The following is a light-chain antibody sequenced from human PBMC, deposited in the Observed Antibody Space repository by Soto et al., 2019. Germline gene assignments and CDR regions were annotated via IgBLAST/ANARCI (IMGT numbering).Light chain of an antibody. Sequence: EIVLTQSPGTLSLSPGERATLSCRASQSVSGNSLAWYQRKVGQPPRLLIHGASTRATGIPDRFSGSVSGTNFTLTSSKLEPEDFAQFYCEQDGSLPRTFGQGTKVEIK. J-gene: IGKJ1*01. V-gene: IGKV3-20*01. CDR2: GAS. CDR1: QSVSGNS. CDR3: EQDGSLPRT.